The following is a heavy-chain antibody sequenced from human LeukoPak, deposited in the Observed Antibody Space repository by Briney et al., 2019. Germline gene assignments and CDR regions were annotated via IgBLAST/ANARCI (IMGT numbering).Heavy chain of an antibody. D-gene: IGHD2-15*01. CDR2: INPDASDT. CDR3: ARVRNGYSSGLDV. V-gene: IGHV3-74*01. Sequence: PGGSLRLSCAASKFTFGSFWMNWVRLVPGKGLLWVSRINPDASDTEYADSVKGRFTVSRDNARNTLYLEMRSLSAQDSGLYYCARVRNGYSSGLDVWGPGTWVTVSS. CDR1: KFTFGSFW. J-gene: IGHJ6*02.